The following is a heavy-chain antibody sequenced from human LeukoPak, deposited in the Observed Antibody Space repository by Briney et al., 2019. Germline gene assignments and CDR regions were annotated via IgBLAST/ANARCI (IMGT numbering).Heavy chain of an antibody. V-gene: IGHV1-69*04. Sequence: GASVKVSCKASGGTFSSYAISWVRQAPGQGLEWMGRIIPILGIANYAQKFQGRVTITADKSTSTAYMGLSSLRSEDTAVYYCARLASNWFDPWGQGTLVTVSS. CDR3: ARLASNWFDP. CDR2: IIPILGIA. CDR1: GGTFSSYA. J-gene: IGHJ5*02.